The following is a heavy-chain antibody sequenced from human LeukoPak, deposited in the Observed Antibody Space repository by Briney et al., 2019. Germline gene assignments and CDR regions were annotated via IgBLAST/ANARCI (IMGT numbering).Heavy chain of an antibody. Sequence: PSETLSLTCTVSGGSISSYYWSWIRQPAGKGLEWIGRFYTSGSTNYNPSLKSRVTMSVDTSKNQFSLKLSSVTAAVTAVYYCARDRLAHDSSGYYEYRNNDAFDIWGPGTMVTVSS. CDR1: GGSISSYY. J-gene: IGHJ3*02. CDR2: FYTSGST. V-gene: IGHV4-4*07. D-gene: IGHD3-22*01. CDR3: ARDRLAHDSSGYYEYRNNDAFDI.